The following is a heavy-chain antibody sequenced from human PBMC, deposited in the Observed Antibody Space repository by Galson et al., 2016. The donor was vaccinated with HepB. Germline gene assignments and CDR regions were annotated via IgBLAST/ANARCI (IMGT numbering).Heavy chain of an antibody. V-gene: IGHV1-3*01. CDR2: INAGSGYT. CDR1: GYTFTTYA. D-gene: IGHD6-19*01. Sequence: SVKVSCKASGYTFTTYAMHWVRQAPGQSLEWMGWINAGSGYTKYSQKFQGRVTITRDTSASTAYMELSSLRSEDTAVYYCAGDGRWLVEGNWFDPWGQGTLVTVSS. J-gene: IGHJ5*02. CDR3: AGDGRWLVEGNWFDP.